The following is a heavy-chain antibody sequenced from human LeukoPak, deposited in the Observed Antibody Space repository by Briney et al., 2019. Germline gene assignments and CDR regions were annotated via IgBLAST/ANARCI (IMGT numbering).Heavy chain of an antibody. Sequence: GASVKVSCKASGYTFTSYAMNWVRQAPGQGLEWMGWINTNTGNPTYAQGFTGRFVFSLDTSVSTAYLQISSLKAEDTAVYYCARDQPAWIAAGYYYYYYMDVWGKGTTVTVSS. CDR3: ARDQPAWIAAGYYYYYYMDV. V-gene: IGHV7-4-1*02. CDR2: INTNTGNP. J-gene: IGHJ6*03. D-gene: IGHD6-13*01. CDR1: GYTFTSYA.